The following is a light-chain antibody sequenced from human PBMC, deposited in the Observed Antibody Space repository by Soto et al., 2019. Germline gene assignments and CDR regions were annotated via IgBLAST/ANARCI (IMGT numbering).Light chain of an antibody. J-gene: IGKJ1*01. V-gene: IGKV3-15*01. CDR3: QQYNKWSPET. CDR2: GAS. Sequence: TQSPATLSVSPGERASLXCRSSETISTYFDWYQQSSGQAPRLLITGASTRATGIQARLSGSGSGREFTLNISSLLSEDFAVYYCQQYNKWSPETFGQGTKVDI. CDR1: ETISTY.